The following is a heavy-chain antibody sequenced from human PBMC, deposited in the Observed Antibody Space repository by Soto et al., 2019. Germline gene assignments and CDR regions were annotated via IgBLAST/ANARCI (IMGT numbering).Heavy chain of an antibody. Sequence: LSLTCTDSGGSISSSSYYWGWIRQPPGKGLEWIGSIYYSGSSYYNPSLKSRVTISVDTSKNQFSLKLSSVTAADTAVYYCAAYYGSPLAVYWGQGTLVTVSS. J-gene: IGHJ4*02. CDR3: AAYYGSPLAVY. V-gene: IGHV4-39*07. D-gene: IGHD3-10*01. CDR1: GGSISSSSYY. CDR2: IYYSGSS.